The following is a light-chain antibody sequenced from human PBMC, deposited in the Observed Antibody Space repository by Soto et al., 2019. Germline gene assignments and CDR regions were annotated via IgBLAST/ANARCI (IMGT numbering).Light chain of an antibody. V-gene: IGLV2-11*01. J-gene: IGLJ1*01. CDR3: CSYAGSYTFV. Sequence: QCALTQPRSVSGSRGQSFTISCTGTISDVGGYNYVSWYQQHPGKAPKLMIYDVSKRPSGVPDRFSGSKSGNTASLTISGLQAEDEADYYCCSYAGSYTFVFGTGTKV. CDR1: ISDVGGYNY. CDR2: DVS.